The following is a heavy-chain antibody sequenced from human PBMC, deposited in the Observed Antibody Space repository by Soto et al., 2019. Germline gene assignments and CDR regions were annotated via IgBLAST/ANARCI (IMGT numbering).Heavy chain of an antibody. CDR1: GFTFSSYS. V-gene: IGHV3-48*01. J-gene: IGHJ4*02. CDR2: ISSSSSTI. D-gene: IGHD2-15*01. CDR3: ARDKGRSPLDY. Sequence: PGGSLRLSCAAFGFTFSSYSMNWVRQAPGKGLEWVSYISSSSSTIYYADSVKGRFTISRDNAKNSLYLQMNSLRAEDTAVYYCARDKGRSPLDYWGQGTLVTV.